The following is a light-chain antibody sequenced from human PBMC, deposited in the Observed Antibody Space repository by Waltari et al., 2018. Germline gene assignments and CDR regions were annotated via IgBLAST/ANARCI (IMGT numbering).Light chain of an antibody. J-gene: IGLJ2*01. Sequence: QSVLTQPPSMSGAPGQRVTISCTGSSPNIGAGHDVPWYQVFTGTAPKLLSYGNDDRPSGVPDRLSGSHSGTSAFLVITGLQAADEGDYYCQSCDSRLGDGVVFGGGTKVSVL. V-gene: IGLV1-40*01. CDR1: SPNIGAGHD. CDR2: GND. CDR3: QSCDSRLGDGVV.